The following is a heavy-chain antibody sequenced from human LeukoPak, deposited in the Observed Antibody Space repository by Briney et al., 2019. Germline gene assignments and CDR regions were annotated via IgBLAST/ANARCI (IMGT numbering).Heavy chain of an antibody. CDR3: ARDLEAAKTYYFDY. D-gene: IGHD6-13*01. Sequence: PGGSLRLSCAASGFTFSSGYMSWVRQAPGKGLEWVSIISSAGTTYYADSVKGRFTISRDNSKNTVYLQVNSLRDEDTAVYYCARDLEAAKTYYFDYWGQGTMVTVSS. V-gene: IGHV3-66*01. CDR1: GFTFSSGY. CDR2: ISSAGTT. J-gene: IGHJ4*02.